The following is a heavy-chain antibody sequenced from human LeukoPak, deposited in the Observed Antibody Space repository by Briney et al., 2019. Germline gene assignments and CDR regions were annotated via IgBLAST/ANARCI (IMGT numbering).Heavy chain of an antibody. J-gene: IGHJ4*02. V-gene: IGHV1-18*01. Sequence: GASVKVSCKASGYTFTSYGICWVRQVPRQGLEWMGWISAYNGNTNYAQKPQGRVTMTTDTSTSTAYMELRSLRSDDTAVYYCARDHLAMVNWYDYWGQGTLVTVSS. CDR3: ARDHLAMVNWYDY. CDR2: ISAYNGNT. CDR1: GYTFTSYG. D-gene: IGHD5-18*01.